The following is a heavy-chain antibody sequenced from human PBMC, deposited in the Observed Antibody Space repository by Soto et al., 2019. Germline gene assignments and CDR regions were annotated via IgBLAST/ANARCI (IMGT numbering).Heavy chain of an antibody. CDR3: ARVMKGIQLWSSNYYFDY. J-gene: IGHJ4*02. CDR2: ISAYNGNT. Sequence: VASVKVSCKASGYTFTSYGISWVRQAPGQGLEWMGWISAYNGNTNYAQKLQGRVTMTTDTSTSTAYMELRRLRSDDTAVYYCARVMKGIQLWSSNYYFDYWGQGTLVTVSS. V-gene: IGHV1-18*04. CDR1: GYTFTSYG. D-gene: IGHD5-18*01.